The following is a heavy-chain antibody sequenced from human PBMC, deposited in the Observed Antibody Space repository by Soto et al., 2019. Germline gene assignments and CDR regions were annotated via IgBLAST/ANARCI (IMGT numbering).Heavy chain of an antibody. Sequence: PEGSLTLSCVTSGLSFRNYPLKWVRQAPGNGLDKVAFISSDSRTIYYADSVEGRFTVSRDNARNSVSLQMDRLRDEDAAVYYCARIKLVELFFNKEEVYDMDVWGQGTPVTVSS. J-gene: IGHJ6*02. CDR1: GLSFRNYP. V-gene: IGHV3-48*02. D-gene: IGHD3-16*01. CDR2: ISSDSRTI. CDR3: ARIKLVELFFNKEEVYDMDV.